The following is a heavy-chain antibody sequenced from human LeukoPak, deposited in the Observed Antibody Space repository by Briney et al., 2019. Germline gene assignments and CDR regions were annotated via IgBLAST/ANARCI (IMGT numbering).Heavy chain of an antibody. D-gene: IGHD5-18*01. V-gene: IGHV3-30*02. J-gene: IGHJ4*02. CDR1: GFTFSGCG. CDR2: IWYDGRDK. CDR3: AKDPYSYGSYFDY. Sequence: GGSLRLSCAASGFTFSGCGMHWVRQAPGKGLEWVAFIWYDGRDKYYVDSVKGRFTISRDNSKNTLYLQMNSLRAEDTAMYYCAKDPYSYGSYFDYWGQGTLATVSS.